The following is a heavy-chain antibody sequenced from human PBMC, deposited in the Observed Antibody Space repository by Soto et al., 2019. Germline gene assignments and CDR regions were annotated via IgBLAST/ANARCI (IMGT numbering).Heavy chain of an antibody. CDR1: GFTFSTYS. D-gene: IGHD1-26*01. J-gene: IGHJ4*02. Sequence: GGSLRLSCAASGFTFSTYSIHWVRQAPGKGLEWISVISYDGSQKYYADSVKGRLTISRDNSKNTLYLEMNTQRPEDTAVYYCARGASRGYFDYWGQGTLVTVSS. V-gene: IGHV3-30*04. CDR3: ARGASRGYFDY. CDR2: ISYDGSQK.